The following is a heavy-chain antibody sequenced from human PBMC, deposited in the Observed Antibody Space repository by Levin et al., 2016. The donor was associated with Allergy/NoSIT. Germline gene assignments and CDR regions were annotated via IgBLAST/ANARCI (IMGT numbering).Heavy chain of an antibody. J-gene: IGHJ4*02. V-gene: IGHV3-23*01. Sequence: VRQAPGKGLEWVSGIRNSGDNTYYADSVRGRFTISRDNSKNTLYLQMNSLRADDTAVYYCAKDFLSGGYYSDYWGQGTLVTVSS. CDR2: IRNSGDNT. CDR3: AKDFLSGGYYSDY. D-gene: IGHD3-22*01.